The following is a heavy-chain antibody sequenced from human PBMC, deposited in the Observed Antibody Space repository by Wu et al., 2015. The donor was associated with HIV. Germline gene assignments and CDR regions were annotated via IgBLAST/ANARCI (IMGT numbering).Heavy chain of an antibody. Sequence: QEQLVQSGAEVVKPGASVKVSCKASGYIFSNYDIIWLRQASGQGLEWMGWVSPNTGATGYARSLQGRLTITRNTSMSTAYMELRSLRSEDTALYFCARRPDGVFGGGHPWDYYHYYMDVWGKGTTVTVSS. CDR1: GYIFSNYD. V-gene: IGHV1-8*01. D-gene: IGHD3-3*01. CDR2: VSPNTGAT. CDR3: ARRPDGVFGGGHPWDYYHYYMDV. J-gene: IGHJ6*03.